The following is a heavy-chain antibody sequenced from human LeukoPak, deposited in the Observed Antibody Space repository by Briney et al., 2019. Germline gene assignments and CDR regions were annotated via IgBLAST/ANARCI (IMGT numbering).Heavy chain of an antibody. CDR1: GFTFDDYA. CDR2: ISWNSGSI. D-gene: IGHD6-13*01. J-gene: IGHJ4*02. V-gene: IGHV3-9*01. CDR3: AKDIRGGAAAGPTYYFDY. Sequence: GGSLRLSCAASGFTFDDYAMHWVRQAPGKGLEWVSGISWNSGSIGYADSVKGRFTISRDNAKNSLYLQMNSLRAEDTALYYCAKDIRGGAAAGPTYYFDYWGQGTLVTVSS.